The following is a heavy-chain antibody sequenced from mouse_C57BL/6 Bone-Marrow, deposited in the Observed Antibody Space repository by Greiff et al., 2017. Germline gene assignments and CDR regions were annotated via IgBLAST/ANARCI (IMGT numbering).Heavy chain of an antibody. V-gene: IGHV2-9-1*01. CDR2: IWTGGGT. Sequence: QVQLKESGPGLVAPSQSLSITCTVSGFSFTSYAISWVRQPPGKGLEWLGVIWTGGGTNYNSALKSRLSISKDNSKSQVFLKMNSLQTDDTARYYCARNRENFDGCYAMDYWGQGTSVTVSS. D-gene: IGHD2-3*01. CDR1: GFSFTSYA. J-gene: IGHJ4*01. CDR3: ARNRENFDGCYAMDY.